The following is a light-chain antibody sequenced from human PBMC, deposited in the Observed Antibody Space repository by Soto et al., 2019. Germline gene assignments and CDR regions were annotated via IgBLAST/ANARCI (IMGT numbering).Light chain of an antibody. V-gene: IGLV1-40*01. Sequence: QAVVTQPPSVSGAPGQRVTISCTGSNSNIGAAFGVHWYQQLPGTAPKLLIYGNSNRPSGVPDRFSASKSGTSASLAITGLQAEDEADYYCQSYDSSLNVVVFGGGTKLTVL. CDR1: NSNIGAAFG. J-gene: IGLJ2*01. CDR3: QSYDSSLNVVV. CDR2: GNS.